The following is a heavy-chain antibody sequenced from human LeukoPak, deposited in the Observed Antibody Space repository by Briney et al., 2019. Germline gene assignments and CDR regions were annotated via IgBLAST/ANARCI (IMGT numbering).Heavy chain of an antibody. V-gene: IGHV3-53*01. CDR2: IYSGGTT. D-gene: IGHD3-10*02. J-gene: IGHJ6*04. CDR3: AELGITMIGGV. Sequence: GGSLRLSCAVSGFTVSGNYMSWVRQAPGKGLEWVSLIYSGGTTYYADSVKGRFTISRDNSKNSLYLQMNSLRAEDTAVYYCAELGITMIGGVWGKGTTVTISS. CDR1: GFTVSGNY.